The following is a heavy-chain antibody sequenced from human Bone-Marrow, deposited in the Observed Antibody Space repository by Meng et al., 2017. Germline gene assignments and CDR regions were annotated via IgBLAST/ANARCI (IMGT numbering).Heavy chain of an antibody. CDR1: GYTFTSYG. CDR2: ISAYNGNT. D-gene: IGHD3-10*01. CDR3: ARTRYYYGSGRFDY. Sequence: ASVKVSCKASGYTFTSYGISWVRQAPGQGLEWMGWISAYNGNTNYAQKLQGRVTMTTDTSTSTAYMELRSLRSDDTAVNYCARTRYYYGSGRFDYWGQGTLVTVSS. V-gene: IGHV1-18*01. J-gene: IGHJ4*02.